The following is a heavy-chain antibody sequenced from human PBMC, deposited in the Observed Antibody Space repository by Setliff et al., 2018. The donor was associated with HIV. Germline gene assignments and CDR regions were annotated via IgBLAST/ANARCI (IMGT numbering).Heavy chain of an antibody. J-gene: IGHJ3*01. CDR1: GDTFSSYA. Sequence: ASVKVSCKASGDTFSSYAISWVRQAPGQGLEWMGIINPSDNRTYYAQKFQGRLTMTKDTSTSTVYMQLSSLRSEDTAVYYCVRTIYEWGAFDVWGQGTMVTV. D-gene: IGHD2-8*01. CDR2: INPSDNRT. V-gene: IGHV1-46*01. CDR3: VRTIYEWGAFDV.